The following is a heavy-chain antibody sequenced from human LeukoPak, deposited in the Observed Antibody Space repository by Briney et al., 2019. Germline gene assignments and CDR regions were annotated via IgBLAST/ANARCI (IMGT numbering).Heavy chain of an antibody. D-gene: IGHD6-6*01. J-gene: IGHJ4*02. CDR3: ATRYSSFLGTGWFVFDY. CDR2: VSESGVTT. V-gene: IGHV3-23*01. Sequence: GGSLRLSCAASGFTFSSYAMNWVRQALGKGPEWVAAVSESGVTTYYADSVKGRFAISRDNSENKVYLQMSSLRDDDTAVYYCATRYSSFLGTGWFVFDYWGQGTLVTVSS. CDR1: GFTFSSYA.